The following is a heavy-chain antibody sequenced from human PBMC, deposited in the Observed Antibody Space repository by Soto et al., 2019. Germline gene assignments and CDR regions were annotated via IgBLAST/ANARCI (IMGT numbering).Heavy chain of an antibody. Sequence: GGSLRFSCAASGFTFSSYWMSWVRQAPGKGLEWVANIKQDGSEKYYVDPVKGRFTISRDNAKNSLYLQMNSLRAEDTAAYYCARYIVVVVAATGWFDPWGQGTLVTVSS. J-gene: IGHJ5*02. D-gene: IGHD2-15*01. CDR1: GFTFSSYW. V-gene: IGHV3-7*01. CDR2: IKQDGSEK. CDR3: ARYIVVVVAATGWFDP.